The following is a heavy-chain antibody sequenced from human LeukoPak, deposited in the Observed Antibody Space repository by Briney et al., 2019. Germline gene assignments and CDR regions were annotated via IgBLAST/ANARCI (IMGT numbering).Heavy chain of an antibody. CDR1: GFTFSSYS. CDR3: ARKVAAADY. J-gene: IGHJ4*02. Sequence: GGSVRLSCAASGFTFSSYSMNWVRQAPGKGLEWVSSISSSSSYICYADSVKGRFTISRDNAKNSLYLQMNSLRAEDTAVYYCARKVAAADYWGQGTLVTVSS. CDR2: ISSSSSYI. V-gene: IGHV3-21*01. D-gene: IGHD6-13*01.